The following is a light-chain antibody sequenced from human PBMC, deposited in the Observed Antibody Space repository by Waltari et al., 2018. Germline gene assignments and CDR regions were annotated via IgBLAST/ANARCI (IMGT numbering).Light chain of an antibody. CDR3: QSYDTSLSVV. CDR1: GSNIGAGYD. V-gene: IGLV1-40*01. CDR2: GRP. J-gene: IGLJ3*02. Sequence: QSVLTQPPSVSGAPGQRVTISCTGSGSNIGAGYDVHWYQQLPRAAPKLLIYGRPSRPLGVPARFFGSTSGTSASLAITGLQAEDEADCYCQSYDTSLSVVFGGGTKLTVL.